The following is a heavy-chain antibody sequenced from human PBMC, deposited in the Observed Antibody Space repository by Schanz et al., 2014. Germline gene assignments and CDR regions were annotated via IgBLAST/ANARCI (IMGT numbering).Heavy chain of an antibody. D-gene: IGHD3-10*01. CDR1: GYTFTSYG. J-gene: IGHJ6*02. CDR2: ISAYNGHT. Sequence: QGQLVQSGPEVKEPGASVKVSCKASGYTFTSYGINWVRQAPGQGLEWMGWISAYNGHTDYAQKVQGRVTMTTDTSTSTAYMELRNLRSDDTAVYYCARAKRFGDMDVWGQGTTVTVSS. CDR3: ARAKRFGDMDV. V-gene: IGHV1-18*01.